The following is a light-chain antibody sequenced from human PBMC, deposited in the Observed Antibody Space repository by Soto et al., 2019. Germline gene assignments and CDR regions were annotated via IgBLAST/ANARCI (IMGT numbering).Light chain of an antibody. CDR2: DVS. Sequence: DIQMTQSPSTLSGSVGDRVTITFRASQSVSGWLAWYQQKPGEAPKLLIYDVSSLESGVPSRFSGSGSETEFTLTISSLFPDDFATYYCQQYNRYWTFGQGTKVDI. J-gene: IGKJ1*01. V-gene: IGKV1-5*01. CDR3: QQYNRYWT. CDR1: QSVSGW.